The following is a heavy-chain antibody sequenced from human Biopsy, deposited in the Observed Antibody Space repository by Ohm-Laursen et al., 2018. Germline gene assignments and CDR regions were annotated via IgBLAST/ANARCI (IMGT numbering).Heavy chain of an antibody. D-gene: IGHD5-12*01. J-gene: IGHJ4*02. CDR3: ARGPRGLVAIAATAYYFDL. CDR1: GYTFTTYY. CDR2: INPNNDNT. Sequence: ASVKVSCKASGYTFTTYYLHWVRQAPGQGLEWMGRINPNNDNTGYAQRFQGRVTMTKDTSTSTVYMDLNSLTFDDSAVYYCARGPRGLVAIAATAYYFDLWGQGSLVTVSS. V-gene: IGHV1-46*01.